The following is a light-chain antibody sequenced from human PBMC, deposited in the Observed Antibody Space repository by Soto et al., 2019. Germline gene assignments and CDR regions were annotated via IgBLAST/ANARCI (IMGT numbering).Light chain of an antibody. CDR1: QGISSY. CDR2: DAS. CDR3: KQYNSYLIT. Sequence: AIRMTQSPSSFSASTGDRVTITCRASQGISSYLAWYQQKPGKAPKLLIYDASSLESGVPSRFSGSGSGTEFTLTIRSLQPDDFATYYCKQYNSYLITFGQGTRLEIK. V-gene: IGKV1-8*01. J-gene: IGKJ5*01.